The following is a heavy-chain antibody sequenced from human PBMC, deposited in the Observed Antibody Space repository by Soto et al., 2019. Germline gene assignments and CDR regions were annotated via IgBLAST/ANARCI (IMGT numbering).Heavy chain of an antibody. D-gene: IGHD1-26*01. CDR3: GRDSGTFHIDY. V-gene: IGHV3-7*04. CDR1: GLTFSSHW. Sequence: EVHLVESGGDLVQPGGSLRLSCVASGLTFSSHWMTWVRQAPGKGLEWVANIKEDGSDIYYADSVKGRFTISRDNAKKSLYLQMNSLRAEDTAVYCCGRDSGTFHIDYWGQGTLVTVSS. CDR2: IKEDGSDI. J-gene: IGHJ4*02.